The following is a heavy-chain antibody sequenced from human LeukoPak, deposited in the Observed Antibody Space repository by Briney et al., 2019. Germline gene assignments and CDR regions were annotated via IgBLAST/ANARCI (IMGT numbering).Heavy chain of an antibody. CDR2: ISYDGGNH. Sequence: GGSLRLSCAASGFTFNSYGMHWVRQAPGKGLEWVAVISYDGGNHYYADSVKGRFTISRDNSKNTLYLQMNSLRAEDTAVYYCAKRYCSGGDCYFIDYWGQGTLVTVSS. CDR3: AKRYCSGGDCYFIDY. CDR1: GFTFNSYG. D-gene: IGHD2-15*01. J-gene: IGHJ4*02. V-gene: IGHV3-30*18.